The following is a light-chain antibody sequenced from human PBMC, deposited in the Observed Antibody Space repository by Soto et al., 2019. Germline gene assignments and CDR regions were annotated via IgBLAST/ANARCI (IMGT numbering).Light chain of an antibody. Sequence: QCVLPKPASGSGAPGPAITISCTGTSSDVGGYNYVSWYQQHPGKAPKLMIYDVSNRPSGVSNRFSGSKSGNTASLTISGLQAEDEADYYCSSYTSSSTRVFGTGTKVTVL. CDR2: DVS. V-gene: IGLV2-14*01. CDR1: SSDVGGYNY. CDR3: SSYTSSSTRV. J-gene: IGLJ1*01.